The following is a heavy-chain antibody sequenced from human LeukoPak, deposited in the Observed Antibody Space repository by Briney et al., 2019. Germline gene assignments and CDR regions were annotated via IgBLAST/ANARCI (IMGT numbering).Heavy chain of an antibody. CDR1: GYTFTSYD. Sequence: ASVKGSCKASGYTFTSYDINWVRQATGQGLEWMGWMNPNSGNTGYAQKFQGRVTMTRNTSISTAYMELSSLRSEDTAVYYCARTSSSWFHYYGMDVWGQGTTVTVSS. D-gene: IGHD6-13*01. CDR2: MNPNSGNT. J-gene: IGHJ6*02. V-gene: IGHV1-8*01. CDR3: ARTSSSWFHYYGMDV.